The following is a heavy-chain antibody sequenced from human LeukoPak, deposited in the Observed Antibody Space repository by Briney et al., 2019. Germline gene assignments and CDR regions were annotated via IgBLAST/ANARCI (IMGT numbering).Heavy chain of an antibody. CDR2: IYYSGST. J-gene: IGHJ4*02. V-gene: IGHV4-61*01. CDR3: ARGRVMGSTSCLNY. CDR1: GVSVSSGSYY. D-gene: IGHD2-2*01. Sequence: PSETLSLTCTVSGVSVSSGSYYWSWIRQPPGKGLEWIGYIYYSGSTNYNPSLKSRVTISVDTSKNQFSLKLSSVTAADTAVYYCARGRVMGSTSCLNYWGQGTLVTVSS.